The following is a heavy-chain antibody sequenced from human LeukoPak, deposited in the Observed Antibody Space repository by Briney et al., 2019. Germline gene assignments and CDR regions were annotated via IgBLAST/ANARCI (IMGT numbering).Heavy chain of an antibody. CDR1: GGSISSSSYY. CDR2: IYYSGST. V-gene: IGHV4-39*01. D-gene: IGHD3-10*01. J-gene: IGHJ5*02. CDR3: ARRNLGVLWFGELFYWFDP. Sequence: SETLSLTCTVSGGSISSSSYYWGWIRQPPGKGLEWIGSIYYSGSTYYNPSLKSRVTISVDTSKNQFSLKLSSVTAADTAVYYCARRNLGVLWFGELFYWFDPWGQGTLVTVSS.